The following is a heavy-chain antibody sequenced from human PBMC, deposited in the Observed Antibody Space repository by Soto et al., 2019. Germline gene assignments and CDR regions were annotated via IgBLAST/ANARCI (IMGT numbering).Heavy chain of an antibody. CDR3: TTVSVLWFGECNY. J-gene: IGHJ4*02. V-gene: IGHV3-15*01. CDR2: IKSKTDGGTT. D-gene: IGHD3-10*01. Sequence: GGSLRLSCAASGFTFSNAWMSWVRQAPGKGLEWVGRIKSKTDGGTTDYAAPGKGILTISSDDSKNTMCLQMNSLKTDDTAVYYCTTVSVLWFGECNYWGQGTLVTVSS. CDR1: GFTFSNAW.